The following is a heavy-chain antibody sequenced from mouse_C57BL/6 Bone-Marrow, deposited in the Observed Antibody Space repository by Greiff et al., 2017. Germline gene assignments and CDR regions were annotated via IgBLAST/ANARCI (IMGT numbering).Heavy chain of an antibody. CDR2: ILPGGGST. D-gene: IGHD2-3*01. CDR3: ASSVDGYCFDY. V-gene: IGHV1-9*01. Sequence: VQLQQSGAELMKPGASVKLSCKATGYTFTGYWIEWVKQRPGHGLEWIGEILPGGGSTNYNEKFKGKATFTADTSSNTAYMQLSSLTTEDSAIYYCASSVDGYCFDYWGQGTTLTVSA. CDR1: GYTFTGYW. J-gene: IGHJ2*01.